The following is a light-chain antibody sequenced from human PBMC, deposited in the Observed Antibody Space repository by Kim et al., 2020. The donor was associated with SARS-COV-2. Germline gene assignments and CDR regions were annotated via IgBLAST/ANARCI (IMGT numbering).Light chain of an antibody. CDR2: RNN. V-gene: IGLV10-54*01. CDR3: SAWDSSLSGWV. Sequence: QAGLTQPPSVSKGLRQTATLTCTGNSNNVGDQGVVWLQQHQGHPPKLLSYRNNNRPSGISERLSASRSGNTASLTITGLQPEDEADYYCSAWDSSLSGWVFGGGTQLTVL. CDR1: SNNVGDQG. J-gene: IGLJ3*02.